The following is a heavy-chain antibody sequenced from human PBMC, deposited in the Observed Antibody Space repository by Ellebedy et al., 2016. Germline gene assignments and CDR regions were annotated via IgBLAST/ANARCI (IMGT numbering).Heavy chain of an antibody. CDR2: IYPNDSRT. CDR1: GYDFFGYW. J-gene: IGHJ4*02. D-gene: IGHD3-10*01. V-gene: IGHV5-51*01. CDR3: ARFGGPSLSNGYFDY. Sequence: GESLKISCNGSGYDFFGYWIGWVRHVPGGGLEWMGIIYPNDSRTRYSPSFQGQVTISADKSINTAYLQWNSLKASDTAMYYCARFGGPSLSNGYFDYWGQGTLVTVSS.